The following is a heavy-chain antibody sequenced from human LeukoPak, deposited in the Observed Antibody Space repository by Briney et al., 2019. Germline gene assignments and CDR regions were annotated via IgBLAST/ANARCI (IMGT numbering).Heavy chain of an antibody. V-gene: IGHV3-48*01. D-gene: IGHD1-26*01. CDR2: FSGSSNTI. Sequence: GGSLRLSCAASGFTFNSYNMNWVRQAPGKGLEWVSYFSGSSNTIYYADSVKGRFTISRDNAKNSLYLQMNSLRADDTAVYYCARDAGSYHFDYWGQGTLVTVSS. CDR1: GFTFNSYN. CDR3: ARDAGSYHFDY. J-gene: IGHJ4*02.